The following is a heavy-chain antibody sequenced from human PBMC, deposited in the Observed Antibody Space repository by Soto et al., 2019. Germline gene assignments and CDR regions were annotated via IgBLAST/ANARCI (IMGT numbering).Heavy chain of an antibody. J-gene: IGHJ6*02. CDR3: AKSDHYYYYYGMDV. CDR2: ISGSGGST. Sequence: PGGSLRLSCAASGFTFSSYAMSWVRQAPGKGLEWVSAISGSGGSTYYADSVKGRFTISRDNSKNTLYLQMNSLRAEDTAVYYCAKSDHYYYYYGMDVWGQGTTVTVSS. V-gene: IGHV3-23*01. CDR1: GFTFSSYA.